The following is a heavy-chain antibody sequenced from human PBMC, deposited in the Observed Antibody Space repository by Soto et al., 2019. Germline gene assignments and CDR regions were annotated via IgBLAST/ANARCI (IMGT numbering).Heavy chain of an antibody. V-gene: IGHV3-23*01. Sequence: GGSLRLSCAASGFTFSSYAMSWVRQAPGKGLEWVSAISGSGGSTYYADSVKGRFTISRDNSKNTLYLQMNSLRAEDTAVYYCAKVPSYIVVVPAPNAVAFDIWGQGTMVTVSS. CDR1: GFTFSSYA. CDR2: ISGSGGST. J-gene: IGHJ3*02. CDR3: AKVPSYIVVVPAPNAVAFDI. D-gene: IGHD2-2*01.